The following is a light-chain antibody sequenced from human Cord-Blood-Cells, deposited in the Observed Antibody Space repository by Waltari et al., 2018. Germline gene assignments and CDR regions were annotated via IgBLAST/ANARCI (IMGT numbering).Light chain of an antibody. CDR2: DAS. CDR3: QQYDTLPIT. J-gene: IGKJ5*01. V-gene: IGKV1-33*01. CDR1: QEISNY. Sequence: DIQMTQSRSSLSAAEGDRVTITCQASQEISNYLNWYQQKPRKAPKLLIYDASHLETGVPSRFSGSGSGTDCTLTISSLQPEDIATYYCQQYDTLPITFGQGTRLEIK.